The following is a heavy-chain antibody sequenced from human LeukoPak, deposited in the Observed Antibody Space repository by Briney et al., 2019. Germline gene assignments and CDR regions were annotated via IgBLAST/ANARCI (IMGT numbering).Heavy chain of an antibody. CDR1: KFTFSSYW. CDR3: AKVGKAARIIGTTSRYYYYYMDV. Sequence: GGSLRLSCAASKFTFSSYWMHWVRQAPGKGLEWVSTISGSGTSTYYADSVKGRFTISRDNSKNTLYLQMNSLRAEDTAVYYCAKVGKAARIIGTTSRYYYYYMDVWGKGTTVTISS. D-gene: IGHD1-20*01. CDR2: ISGSGTST. V-gene: IGHV3-23*01. J-gene: IGHJ6*03.